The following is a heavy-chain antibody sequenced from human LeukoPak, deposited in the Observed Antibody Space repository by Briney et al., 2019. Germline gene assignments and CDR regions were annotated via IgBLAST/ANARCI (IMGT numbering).Heavy chain of an antibody. CDR1: GFTFSSYA. J-gene: IGHJ6*02. CDR3: ASLYYYDSSGYLIGAYYYYYGMDV. CDR2: ISYDGSNK. V-gene: IGHV3-30-3*01. Sequence: SLRLSCAASGFTFSSYAMHWVRQAPGKGLEWVAVISYDGSNKYYADSVKGRFTISRDNSKNTLYLQMNSLRAEDTAVYYCASLYYYDSSGYLIGAYYYYYGMDVWGQGTTVTVSS. D-gene: IGHD3-22*01.